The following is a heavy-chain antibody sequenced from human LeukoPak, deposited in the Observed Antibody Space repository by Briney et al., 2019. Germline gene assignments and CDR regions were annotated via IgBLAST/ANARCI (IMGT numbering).Heavy chain of an antibody. CDR3: AREGIRYFDWSYGMDV. D-gene: IGHD3-9*01. CDR2: IIPIFATA. CDR1: GGTFSSYA. J-gene: IGHJ6*02. V-gene: IGHV1-69*05. Sequence: SVKVSCKASGGTFSSYAISWVQQAPGQGLEWLGGIIPIFATANYAQKFQGRVTITTDESTRTAYMELSSLRSEDTAVYYCAREGIRYFDWSYGMDVWGQGTTVTVSS.